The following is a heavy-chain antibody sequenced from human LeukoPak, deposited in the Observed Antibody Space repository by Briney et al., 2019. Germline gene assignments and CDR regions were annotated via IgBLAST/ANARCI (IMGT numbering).Heavy chain of an antibody. Sequence: GGSLRLSCAASGFAFSNAWMSWVRQAPGKGLEWVGPIKSKTDGGTTDYAAPVKGRFTISRDDSKNTLYLQMNSLKTEDTAVYYCTTLSSGWYDAEYFQHWGQGTLVTVSS. V-gene: IGHV3-15*01. J-gene: IGHJ1*01. CDR1: GFAFSNAW. CDR2: IKSKTDGGTT. D-gene: IGHD6-19*01. CDR3: TTLSSGWYDAEYFQH.